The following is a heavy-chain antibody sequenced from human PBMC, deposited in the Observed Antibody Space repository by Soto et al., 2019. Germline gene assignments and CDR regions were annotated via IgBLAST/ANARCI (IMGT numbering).Heavy chain of an antibody. Sequence: GGSLRVSWAGSGFTFSTYWMGWVRQAPGKGLEWVANIKQDGSEKSYVDSVKGRFSISRDNAQNSLYLQMDNVRADDTAVYYCAAWPRSSWFDYWGQGTLVTVSS. CDR1: GFTFSTYW. CDR3: AAWPRSSWFDY. CDR2: IKQDGSEK. V-gene: IGHV3-7*05. J-gene: IGHJ4*02. D-gene: IGHD6-13*01.